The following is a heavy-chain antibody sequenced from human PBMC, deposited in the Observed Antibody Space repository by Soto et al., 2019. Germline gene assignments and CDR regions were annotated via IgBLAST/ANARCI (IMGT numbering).Heavy chain of an antibody. V-gene: IGHV3-23*01. Sequence: PGGSLRLSCAVSGFTFSSYALSWVRQAPGKGLEWVSIIGASGGSTFYADSVKGRCTISRDNSKNTLYLQMNNLRAEDTAVYYCAKHFDSGCPDYWGQGTLVTAPQ. D-gene: IGHD6-19*01. CDR3: AKHFDSGCPDY. J-gene: IGHJ4*02. CDR1: GFTFSSYA. CDR2: IGASGGST.